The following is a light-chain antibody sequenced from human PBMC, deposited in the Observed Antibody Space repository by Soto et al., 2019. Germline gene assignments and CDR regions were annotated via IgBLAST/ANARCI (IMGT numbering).Light chain of an antibody. CDR2: DAS. J-gene: IGKJ2*01. Sequence: EIGLTQSPATLSLAPGDGATLSCWASQSVSSYLAWYQQKPGQAPRLLIYDASYRATGIPARFSGSGSGTDFTLAISSLEPEDFAVYYCQQRSSCPYNFGQGTKLEIK. V-gene: IGKV3-11*01. CDR1: QSVSSY. CDR3: QQRSSCPYN.